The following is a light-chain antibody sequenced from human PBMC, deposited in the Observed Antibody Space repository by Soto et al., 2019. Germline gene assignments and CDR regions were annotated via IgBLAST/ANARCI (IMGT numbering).Light chain of an antibody. V-gene: IGKV3-20*01. CDR1: QSVSNNY. CDR2: GAS. J-gene: IGKJ1*01. CDR3: QQYGSSGT. Sequence: ELVLTQSPGPLSLSPGERATLSCRASQSVSNNYLAWYQQKPGQAPRLLIYGASNRATGIPDRFSGSGSGTDFTLTSSRLEPEDVAVYYCQQYGSSGTFGQGTKVDIK.